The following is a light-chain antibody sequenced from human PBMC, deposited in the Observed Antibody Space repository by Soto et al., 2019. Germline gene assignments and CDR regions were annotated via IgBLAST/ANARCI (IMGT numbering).Light chain of an antibody. Sequence: QSVLPQPPSVSGAPGQRVTISCTGSSSNIGAGYDVHWYQQLPGTAPKLLIYGNSNRPSGVPDRFSGSKSGTSASLAITGLQAEDEADYYCQSYGSSLSVGVFGGGTKLTVL. CDR3: QSYGSSLSVGV. CDR2: GNS. CDR1: SSNIGAGYD. V-gene: IGLV1-40*01. J-gene: IGLJ3*02.